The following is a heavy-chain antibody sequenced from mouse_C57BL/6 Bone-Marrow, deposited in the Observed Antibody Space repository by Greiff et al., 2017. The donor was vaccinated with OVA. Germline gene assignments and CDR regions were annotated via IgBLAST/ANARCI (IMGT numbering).Heavy chain of an antibody. V-gene: IGHV1-53*01. CDR2: INPSNGGT. Sequence: VQLQQSGAELARPGASVKLSCKASGYTFTSYWMHWVKQRPGQGLEWIGNINPSNGGTNYNEKFKSKATLTVDKSSSTAYMQLSSLTSEDSAVYYCARGLLWLQDFDYWGQGTTLTVSS. J-gene: IGHJ2*01. CDR3: ARGLLWLQDFDY. D-gene: IGHD2-2*01. CDR1: GYTFTSYW.